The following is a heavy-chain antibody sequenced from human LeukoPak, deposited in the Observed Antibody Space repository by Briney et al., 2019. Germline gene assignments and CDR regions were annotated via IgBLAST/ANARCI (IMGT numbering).Heavy chain of an antibody. V-gene: IGHV3-13*04. CDR1: GFTFSSYD. CDR2: IGTVGDT. J-gene: IGHJ2*01. CDR3: VRGGLNGNWYFDV. Sequence: GGSLRLSCAASGFTFSSYDMHWVRQTTEKGLEWVSAIGTVGDTYYPDSVKGRFTISRENAKNSLYLQMNSLRAGDTAVYYCVRGGLNGNWYFDVWGRGTLVTVSS. D-gene: IGHD3/OR15-3a*01.